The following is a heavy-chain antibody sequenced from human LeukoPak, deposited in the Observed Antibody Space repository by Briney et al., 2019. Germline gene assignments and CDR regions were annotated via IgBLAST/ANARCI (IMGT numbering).Heavy chain of an antibody. CDR2: MNPNSGNT. V-gene: IGHV1-8*03. Sequence: ASVKVSCKASGYTFTSYDINWVRQATGQGLEWMAYMNPNSGNTGSAQKFQGRVTITRSTSISTAFLELSSLRSEDTAVYYCARCDYVWGNYRYRPILYFDFWGQGSLVTVSS. D-gene: IGHD3-16*02. CDR1: GYTFTSYD. CDR3: ARCDYVWGNYRYRPILYFDF. J-gene: IGHJ4*02.